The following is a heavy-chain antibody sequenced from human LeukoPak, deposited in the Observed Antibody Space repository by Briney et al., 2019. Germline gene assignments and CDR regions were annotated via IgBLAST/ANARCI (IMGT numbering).Heavy chain of an antibody. CDR2: ICGSDVST. J-gene: IGHJ6*02. CDR3: AKVIAVGGRNHCYYYYGMDV. D-gene: IGHD6-19*01. CDR1: RFTLSSYA. V-gene: IGHV3-23*01. Sequence: GGALRLSRAHSRFTLSSYAKCWVRQAPREGREWVSAICGSDVSTYYQDSLHPRITISRYNSKNTMYRQMNSLIAEDPTLCHCAKVIAVGGRNHCYYYYGMDVWGQGTTVTVSS.